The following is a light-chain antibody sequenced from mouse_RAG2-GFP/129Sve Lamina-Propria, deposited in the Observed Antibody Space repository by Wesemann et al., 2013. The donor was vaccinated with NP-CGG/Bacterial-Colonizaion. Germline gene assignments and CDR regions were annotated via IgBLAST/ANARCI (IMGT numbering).Light chain of an antibody. J-gene: IGKJ4*01. CDR1: QSLLYSSNQKNY. Sequence: DIVMSQSPSSLAVSVGEKVTMSCKSSQSLLYSSNQKNYLAWYQQKPGQSPKLLIYWASTRESGVPDRFTGSGSGTDFTLTISNVQSEDLADYFCQQYSSYPFTFGSGTKLEIK. CDR2: WAS. V-gene: IGKV8-30*01. CDR3: QQYSSYPFT.